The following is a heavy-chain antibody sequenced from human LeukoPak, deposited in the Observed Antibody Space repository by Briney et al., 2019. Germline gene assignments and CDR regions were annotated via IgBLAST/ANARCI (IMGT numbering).Heavy chain of an antibody. J-gene: IGHJ4*02. CDR2: MNPNSGNT. D-gene: IGHD5-12*01. Sequence: SVKVSCKASGYTFSSYVINAVSQAGGQRVEWMGGMNPNSGNTGIAQKLHGRVTKTRSTSISSAYMDLSNLRSEDTPVYFCMRSVRRGSIDYWGPGTLTIVTA. CDR1: GYTFSSYV. V-gene: IGHV1-8*01. CDR3: MRSVRRGSIDY.